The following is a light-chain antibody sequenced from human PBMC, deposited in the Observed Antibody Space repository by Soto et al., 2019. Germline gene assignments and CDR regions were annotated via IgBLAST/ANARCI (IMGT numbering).Light chain of an antibody. CDR2: EVS. Sequence: QSVLTQPASVSGSPGQSITISCTGTSSDVGGYNYVSWYQQHPGKAPKLMIYEVSNRPSGVSNRFSGSKSGNTASLTISGLQAEDEADYYCSSYTISRTLGVFGGGTKLTVL. J-gene: IGLJ3*02. CDR1: SSDVGGYNY. V-gene: IGLV2-14*01. CDR3: SSYTISRTLGV.